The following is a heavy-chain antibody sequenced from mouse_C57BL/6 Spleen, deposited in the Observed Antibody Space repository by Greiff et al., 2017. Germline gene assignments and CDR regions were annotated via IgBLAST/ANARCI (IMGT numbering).Heavy chain of an antibody. J-gene: IGHJ2*01. D-gene: IGHD1-1*01. Sequence: VQLQQSGAELVRPGTSVKVSCKASGYAFTNYLMEWVKQRPGQGLEWIGVINPGSGGTNYNEKFKGKATLTADKSSSTAYMQLSSLTSEDSAVYFCTRGDYYGSSYDYFDYWGQGTTLTVSS. CDR1: GYAFTNYL. V-gene: IGHV1-54*01. CDR3: TRGDYYGSSYDYFDY. CDR2: INPGSGGT.